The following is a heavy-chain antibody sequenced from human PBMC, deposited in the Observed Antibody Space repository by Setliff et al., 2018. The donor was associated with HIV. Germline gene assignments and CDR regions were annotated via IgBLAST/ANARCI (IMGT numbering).Heavy chain of an antibody. D-gene: IGHD3-22*01. Sequence: SETLSLTCTVSGGSINSFYWNWVRQPAGRGLEWIGRIFASGNTNYNPSLKSRVTMSVDTSNNQFSLQLTSVTAADTAVYYCARQGAGYYYDSSEYYTGNGFDMWGQGTMVTVSS. CDR3: ARQGAGYYYDSSEYYTGNGFDM. CDR1: GGSINSFY. V-gene: IGHV4-4*07. CDR2: IFASGNT. J-gene: IGHJ3*02.